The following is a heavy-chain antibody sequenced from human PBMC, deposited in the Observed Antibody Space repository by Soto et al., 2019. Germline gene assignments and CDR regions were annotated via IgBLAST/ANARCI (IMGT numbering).Heavy chain of an antibody. J-gene: IGHJ4*02. CDR1: GFTFSSYG. CDR2: ISYDGSNK. D-gene: IGHD1-26*01. V-gene: IGHV3-30*18. CDR3: AKDEAAGSYLGHLSY. Sequence: QVQLVESGGGVVQPGRSLRLSCAASGFTFSSYGMHWVRQAPGKGLEWVAVISYDGSNKYYADSVKGRFTISRDNSKNTLYLQMNSLRAEDTAVYYCAKDEAAGSYLGHLSYWGQGTLVTVSS.